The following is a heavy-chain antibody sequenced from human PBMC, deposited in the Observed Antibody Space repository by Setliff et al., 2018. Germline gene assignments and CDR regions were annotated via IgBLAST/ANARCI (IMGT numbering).Heavy chain of an antibody. J-gene: IGHJ4*02. CDR1: GFTFGSYW. V-gene: IGHV3-7*01. CDR2: IHQDGSER. Sequence: SCAASGFTFGSYWMTWVRQAPEKGLEWVANIHQDGSERHYVGSVKGRFTISRDNAKNSLFLQMNILEVEDTAVYYCVRDWASGDDHWGRGTLVTVSS. CDR3: VRDWASGDDH. D-gene: IGHD3-10*01.